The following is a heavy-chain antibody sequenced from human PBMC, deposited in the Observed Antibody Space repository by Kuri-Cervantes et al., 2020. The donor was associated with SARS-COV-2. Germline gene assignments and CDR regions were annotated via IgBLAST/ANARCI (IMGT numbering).Heavy chain of an antibody. CDR1: GFTSSSYS. CDR2: ISSSSSYI. J-gene: IGHJ4*02. D-gene: IGHD6-13*01. V-gene: IGHV3-21*01. CDR3: ARDAHSTPGGY. Sequence: GESLKISCAASGFTSSSYSMNWVRQAPGKGLEWVSSISSSSSYIYYADSVKGRFTISRDNAKNSLYLQMNSLRAEDTAVYYCARDAHSTPGGYWGQGTLVTVSS.